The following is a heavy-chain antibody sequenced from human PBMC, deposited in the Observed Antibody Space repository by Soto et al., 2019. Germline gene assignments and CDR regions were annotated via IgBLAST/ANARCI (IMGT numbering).Heavy chain of an antibody. CDR1: GSSISNGDYF. J-gene: IGHJ3*02. CDR2: IYYSGTT. Sequence: QVQLQESGPGLVKPSQTLSLTCNVSGSSISNGDYFWNWIRQPPGKGLEWIGYIYYSGTTYYNPSLKNQVTISPDTSKNQFSLKLTSVTAADKAVYFCANRYYYDSRGFYGLDKWGQGTMVIVSS. CDR3: ANRYYYDSRGFYGLDK. V-gene: IGHV4-30-4*01. D-gene: IGHD3-22*01.